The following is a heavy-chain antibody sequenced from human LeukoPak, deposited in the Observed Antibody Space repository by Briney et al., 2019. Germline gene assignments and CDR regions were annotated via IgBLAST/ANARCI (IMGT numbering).Heavy chain of an antibody. D-gene: IGHD1-26*01. CDR3: ARGHIVGATRRLRAFDI. Sequence: SETLSLTCAVYGGSFSGYYWSWIRQPPGKGLEWIGEINHSGSTNYNPSLKSRVTISVDTSKNQFSLKLSSVTAADTAVYYCARGHIVGATRRLRAFDIWGQGTMVTVSS. V-gene: IGHV4-34*01. CDR2: INHSGST. J-gene: IGHJ3*02. CDR1: GGSFSGYY.